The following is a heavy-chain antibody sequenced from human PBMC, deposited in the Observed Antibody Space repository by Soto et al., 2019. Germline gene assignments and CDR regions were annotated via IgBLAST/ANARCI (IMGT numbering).Heavy chain of an antibody. CDR2: ISSSSSTI. D-gene: IGHD5-12*01. Sequence: GESLKISCAASGFTFSSYSMNWVRQAPGKGLEWVSYISSSSSTIYYADSVKGRFTISRDNAKNSLYLQMNSLRDEDTAVYYCARDAAGYSGYNGMDVWGQGTTVTVSS. CDR1: GFTFSSYS. V-gene: IGHV3-48*02. CDR3: ARDAAGYSGYNGMDV. J-gene: IGHJ6*02.